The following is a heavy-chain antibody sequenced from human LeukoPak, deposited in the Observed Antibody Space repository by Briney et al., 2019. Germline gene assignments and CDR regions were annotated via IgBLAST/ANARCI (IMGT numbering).Heavy chain of an antibody. D-gene: IGHD1-7*01. CDR3: ARDSENVSGTTSWFDP. CDR2: ISHDGSNK. J-gene: IGHJ5*02. Sequence: GGSPRLSCAASGFPFSDYGMYWVRQAPGKGLEWLAVISHDGSNKYYADSVKGRIAISRDNSMNTLYLQMNSLRAEDTAVYYCARDSENVSGTTSWFDPWGQGTLVTVSS. V-gene: IGHV3-30*03. CDR1: GFPFSDYG.